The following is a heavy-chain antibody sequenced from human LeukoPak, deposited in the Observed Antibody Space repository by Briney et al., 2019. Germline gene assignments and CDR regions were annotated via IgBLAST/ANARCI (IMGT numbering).Heavy chain of an antibody. Sequence: ASVKVSCKASGYTFTGHYMHWVRQAPGQGLEWMGWINPKNAATNYAQGFQGRATMTRDTSTGTVYMEVSGLKSDDTAVYYCAKTLYVAAAPGGFDYWGQGTLVTVSS. J-gene: IGHJ4*02. CDR1: GYTFTGHY. CDR2: INPKNAAT. V-gene: IGHV1-2*02. CDR3: AKTLYVAAAPGGFDY. D-gene: IGHD2-15*01.